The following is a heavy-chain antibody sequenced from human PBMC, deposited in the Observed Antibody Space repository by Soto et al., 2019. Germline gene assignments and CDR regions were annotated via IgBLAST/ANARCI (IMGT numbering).Heavy chain of an antibody. V-gene: IGHV4-31*03. CDR2: IYYSGST. J-gene: IGHJ5*02. Sequence: PSETLSLTCTVSGGSISSGGYYWSWIRQHPGKGLEWIGYIYYSGSTYYNPSLKSRVTISVDTSKNQFSLKLSSVTAADTAVYYCARGYYDSSGYWWFDPWGQGTLVTVSS. CDR3: ARGYYDSSGYWWFDP. D-gene: IGHD3-22*01. CDR1: GGSISSGGYY.